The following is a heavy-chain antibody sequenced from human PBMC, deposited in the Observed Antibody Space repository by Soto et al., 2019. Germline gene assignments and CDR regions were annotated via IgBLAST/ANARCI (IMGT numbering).Heavy chain of an antibody. CDR1: GFTFSSYS. Sequence: GGSLRLSGAASGFTFSSYSMSWVRQAPWKGLEWVSAISGSGGSTYYADSVKGRFTISRDNSKNTLYLQMNSLRAEDTAVYYCAKVGGYHYSKYFDYCGQGTLVTFSP. D-gene: IGHD5-12*01. V-gene: IGHV3-23*01. CDR2: ISGSGGST. CDR3: AKVGGYHYSKYFDY. J-gene: IGHJ4*02.